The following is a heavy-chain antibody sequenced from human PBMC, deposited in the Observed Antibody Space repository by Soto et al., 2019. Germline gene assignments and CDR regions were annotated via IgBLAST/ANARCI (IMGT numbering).Heavy chain of an antibody. Sequence: SETLSLTCAVSGGSISSGGYSWSWIRQPPGKGLEWIGYIYHSGSTYYNPSLKSRVTISVDRSKNQFSLKLSSVTAADTAVYYCARVVTMVRGVINLGVYYFDYWGQGTLVTVSS. CDR3: ARVVTMVRGVINLGVYYFDY. D-gene: IGHD3-10*01. J-gene: IGHJ4*02. CDR2: IYHSGST. V-gene: IGHV4-30-2*01. CDR1: GGSISSGGYS.